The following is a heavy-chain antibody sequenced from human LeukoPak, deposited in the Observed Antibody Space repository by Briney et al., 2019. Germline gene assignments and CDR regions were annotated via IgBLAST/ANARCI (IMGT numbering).Heavy chain of an antibody. CDR1: GFTFSSYA. Sequence: GGSLRLSCVASGFTFSSYAMSWVRQAPGKGLEWVSGISGSGGSTYYADSVKGRFTISRDDSKNTLFLQMNSLRAEDTAVYYCAKETYSSGWYPYFDYWGQGTLVTVSS. CDR3: AKETYSSGWYPYFDY. D-gene: IGHD6-19*01. CDR2: ISGSGGST. J-gene: IGHJ4*02. V-gene: IGHV3-23*01.